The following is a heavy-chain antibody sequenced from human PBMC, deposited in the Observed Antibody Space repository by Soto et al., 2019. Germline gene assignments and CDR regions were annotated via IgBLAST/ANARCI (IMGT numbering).Heavy chain of an antibody. CDR2: IIPIFGTA. D-gene: IGHD2-2*01. CDR3: ARVIPGAEAWFDP. V-gene: IGHV1-69*13. J-gene: IGHJ5*02. Sequence: GASVKVSCKASGGTFSSYAISWVRQAPGQGLEWMGGIIPIFGTANYAQKFQGRVTITADESTSTAYMELSSLRSEDTAVYYCARVIPGAEAWFDPWGQGTLVTVSS. CDR1: GGTFSSYA.